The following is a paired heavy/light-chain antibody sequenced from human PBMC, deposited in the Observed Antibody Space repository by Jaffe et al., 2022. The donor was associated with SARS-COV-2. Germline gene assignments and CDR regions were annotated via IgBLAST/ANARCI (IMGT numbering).Heavy chain of an antibody. CDR1: GGSISSADYY. Sequence: HLQLQESGPGLVKPSETLSLTCTVSGGSISSADYYWGWIRQPPGKGLEWIGSIYYSGSTYYNPSLKSRVTISVDTSKNQFSLKLTSLIAADTAVYYCAMTVSNSEAFDIWTQGTMVSVSS. D-gene: IGHD4-17*01. CDR3: AMTVSNSEAFDI. J-gene: IGHJ3*02. V-gene: IGHV4-39*01. CDR2: IYYSGST.
Light chain of an antibody. Sequence: QSVLTQPPSVSGAPGQRVTISCTGSSSNIGAGYEAHWYQQLPGTAPKLLMYGNTNRPSGVPERFSGSKSGTSASLAITGLQAEDEADYYCQSYDSSLSGWVFGGGTKVTVL. J-gene: IGLJ3*02. CDR3: QSYDSSLSGWV. V-gene: IGLV1-40*01. CDR1: SSNIGAGYE. CDR2: GNT.